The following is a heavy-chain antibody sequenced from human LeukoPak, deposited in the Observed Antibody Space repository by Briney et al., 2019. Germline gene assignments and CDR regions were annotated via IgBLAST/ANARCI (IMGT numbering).Heavy chain of an antibody. CDR2: ISAYNGNT. CDR1: GYTFTSYG. D-gene: IGHD3-10*01. Sequence: ASVKVSCKASGYTFTSYGISWVRQAPGQGLEWMGWISAYNGNTDYAQKLRGRVTVTTDTSTSTAYMELRSLRSDDTAVYYCARDGGSGSHYNYYNGMDVWGQGTTVTVSS. V-gene: IGHV1-18*01. CDR3: ARDGGSGSHYNYYNGMDV. J-gene: IGHJ6*02.